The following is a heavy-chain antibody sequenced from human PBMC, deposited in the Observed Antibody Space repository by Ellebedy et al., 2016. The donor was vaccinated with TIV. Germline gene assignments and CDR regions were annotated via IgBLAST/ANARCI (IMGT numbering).Heavy chain of an antibody. CDR3: ARGRKVDL. CDR2: IYYSGST. V-gene: IGHV4-39*07. Sequence: SETLSLTCTVSGGSISSSSYYWGWIRQPPGKGLEWIGSIYYSGSTYYNPSLKSRVTISVDTSKNQFSLKLSSVTAADTAVYYCARGRKVDLWGRGTLVTVSS. CDR1: GGSISSSSYY. J-gene: IGHJ2*01. D-gene: IGHD1-14*01.